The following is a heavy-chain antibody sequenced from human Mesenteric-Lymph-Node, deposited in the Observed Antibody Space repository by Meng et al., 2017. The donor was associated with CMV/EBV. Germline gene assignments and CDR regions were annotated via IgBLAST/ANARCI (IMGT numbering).Heavy chain of an antibody. CDR1: GFTFSSYE. D-gene: IGHD3-3*01. CDR3: ARERQDDFWSGYYLDY. Sequence: GESLKISCAASGFTFSSYEMNWVRQAPGEGLEWVSYIDSRGTTIYYADSMKGRFTISRDNAKNSLYLQMNSLRVEDTAVYYCARERQDDFWSGYYLDYWGQGTLVTVSS. CDR2: IDSRGTTI. V-gene: IGHV3-48*03. J-gene: IGHJ4*02.